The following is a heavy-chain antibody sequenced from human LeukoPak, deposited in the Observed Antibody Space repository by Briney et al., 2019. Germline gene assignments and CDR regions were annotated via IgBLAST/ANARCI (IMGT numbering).Heavy chain of an antibody. CDR3: ASEMGTYYYDSSGYPSPKGEYYFDY. CDR2: IYTSGST. D-gene: IGHD3-22*01. CDR1: GGSISNYY. J-gene: IGHJ4*02. V-gene: IGHV4-4*07. Sequence: SETLSLTCTVSGGSISNYYWGWIRQPAGKGLEWIGRIYTSGSTNYNPSLKSRVTMSVDTSKNQFSLKLSSVTAADTAVYYCASEMGTYYYDSSGYPSPKGEYYFDYWGQGTLVTVSS.